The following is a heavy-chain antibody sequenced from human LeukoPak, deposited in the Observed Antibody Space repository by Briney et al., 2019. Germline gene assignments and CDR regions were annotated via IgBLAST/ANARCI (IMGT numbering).Heavy chain of an antibody. V-gene: IGHV3-23*01. Sequence: PGRSLRLSCAASGFTFSSYAMSWVRQAPGKGLEWVSAISGSGGSTYCADSVKGRFTISRDNSKNTLYLQMNSLRAEDTAVYYCAKDKRGGMDGDYYFDYWGQGTLVTVSS. CDR2: ISGSGGST. J-gene: IGHJ4*02. D-gene: IGHD4-17*01. CDR3: AKDKRGGMDGDYYFDY. CDR1: GFTFSSYA.